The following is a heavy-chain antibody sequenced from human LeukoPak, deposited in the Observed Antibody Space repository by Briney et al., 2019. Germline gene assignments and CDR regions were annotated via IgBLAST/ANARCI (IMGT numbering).Heavy chain of an antibody. V-gene: IGHV3-23*01. CDR2: ISASGGST. D-gene: IGHD3-10*01. J-gene: IGHJ4*02. CDR3: ARDTYYYGLNY. Sequence: GGSLRLSCAASGFTFSSSAMSWVRQVPGKGLEWVSGISASGGSTSYADSVRGRFTISRDNSKNTLYLQMNSLRAEDTAVYYCARDTYYYGLNYWGQGTLVTVSS. CDR1: GFTFSSSA.